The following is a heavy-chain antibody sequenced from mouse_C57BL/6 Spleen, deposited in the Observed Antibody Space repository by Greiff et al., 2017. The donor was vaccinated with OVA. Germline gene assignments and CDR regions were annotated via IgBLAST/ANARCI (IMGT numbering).Heavy chain of an antibody. CDR1: GFNIKDDY. CDR2: IDPENGDT. CDR3: TNSNFYLDY. Sequence: VQLQQSGAELVRPGASVKLSCTASGFNIKDDYMHWVKQRPEQGLEWIGWIDPENGDTEYASKFQGKATITADTSSNTAYLQLSSLTSEDTAVYYCTNSNFYLDYWGQGTTLTVSS. V-gene: IGHV14-4*01. J-gene: IGHJ2*01. D-gene: IGHD2-5*01.